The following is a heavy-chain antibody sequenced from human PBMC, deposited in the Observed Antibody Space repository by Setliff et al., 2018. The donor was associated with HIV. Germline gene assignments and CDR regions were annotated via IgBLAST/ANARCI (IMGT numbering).Heavy chain of an antibody. CDR3: ARSLAYCSGGGCSSGNYYYVDV. J-gene: IGHJ6*03. CDR2: IFHAGST. CDR1: GGSISGSSYY. V-gene: IGHV4-39*01. D-gene: IGHD2-15*01. Sequence: SETLSLTCTVSGGSISGSSYYWGWIRQSPEKGLEWIGSIFHAGSTYYNPSLKSRVTLSVDTSENQYSLKLTSLIAADTAVYYCARSLAYCSGGGCSSGNYYYVDVWGKGTTVTVSS.